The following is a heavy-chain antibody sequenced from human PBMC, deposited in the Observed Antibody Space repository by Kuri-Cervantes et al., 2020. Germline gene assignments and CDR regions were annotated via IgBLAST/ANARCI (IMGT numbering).Heavy chain of an antibody. CDR3: ARAQLAAYSIVGATTFDY. CDR2: ISAYNGNT. CDR1: GYTFTSYG. Sequence: ASVKVSCKASGYTFTSYGISWVRQAPGQGLEWMGWISAYNGNTNYAQKLQGRVTITRDTSASTAYMELSSLRSEDTAVYYCARAQLAAYSIVGATTFDYWGQGTLVTVSS. D-gene: IGHD1-26*01. V-gene: IGHV1-18*01. J-gene: IGHJ4*02.